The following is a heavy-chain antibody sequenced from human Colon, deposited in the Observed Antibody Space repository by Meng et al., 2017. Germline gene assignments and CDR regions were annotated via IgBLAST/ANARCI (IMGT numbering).Heavy chain of an antibody. CDR3: ARDWGSGTPY. J-gene: IGHJ4*02. V-gene: IGHV4-61*01. D-gene: IGHD3-10*01. Sequence: QVQLQGPGPGLVRPSQTLSLTCTVSGGSVNNRTYYWTWIRQPPGKGLEWIGYVYYDGTTNYNPFLESRLTMSIDTSKNQFSLKLSSVTAADTAVYYCARDWGSGTPYWGQGTLVTVSS. CDR2: VYYDGTT. CDR1: GGSVNNRTYY.